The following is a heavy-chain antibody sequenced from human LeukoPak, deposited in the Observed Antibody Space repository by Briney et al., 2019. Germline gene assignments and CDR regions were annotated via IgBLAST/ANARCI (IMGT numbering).Heavy chain of an antibody. CDR3: ARLMTAAGTNWFDP. J-gene: IGHJ5*02. Sequence: SETLSLTCTVSGGSISSYYWSWIRQSPGKGLEWIGYISYSGSTNYNPSLKSRVTISVDTSKNQFSLKLSSVTAADTAVYYCARLMTAAGTNWFDPWGQGTLVTVSS. D-gene: IGHD6-13*01. CDR2: ISYSGST. V-gene: IGHV4-59*08. CDR1: GGSISSYY.